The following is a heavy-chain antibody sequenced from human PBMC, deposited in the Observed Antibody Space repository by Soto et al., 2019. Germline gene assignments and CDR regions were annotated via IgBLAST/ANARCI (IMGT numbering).Heavy chain of an antibody. J-gene: IGHJ4*02. CDR3: ARSDGSTSHPLCL. V-gene: IGHV1-2*02. D-gene: IGHD2-2*01. CDR1: GYTFTNYY. CDR2: MNARSGGT. Sequence: GASVKVSCKASGYTFTNYYMHWVRQAPGQGLEWMGWMNARSGGTKYAQAFQDRVTMTRDASISTAYMKVTSLRHGDTAVYFCARSDGSTSHPLCLWGPGTLVTVSS.